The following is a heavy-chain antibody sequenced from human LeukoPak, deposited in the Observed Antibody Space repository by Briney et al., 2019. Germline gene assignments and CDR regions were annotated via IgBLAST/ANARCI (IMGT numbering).Heavy chain of an antibody. CDR2: ISSSGSTI. V-gene: IGHV3-48*03. Sequence: PGGSLRLSCAASGFTFSSYEMNWVRQAPGKGLEWVSYISSSGSTIYYADSVKGRFTISRDNAKNSLCLQMNSLRAEDTAVYYCARGSEQWLIRTYYYYGMDVWGQGTTVTVSS. J-gene: IGHJ6*02. CDR3: ARGSEQWLIRTYYYYGMDV. D-gene: IGHD6-19*01. CDR1: GFTFSSYE.